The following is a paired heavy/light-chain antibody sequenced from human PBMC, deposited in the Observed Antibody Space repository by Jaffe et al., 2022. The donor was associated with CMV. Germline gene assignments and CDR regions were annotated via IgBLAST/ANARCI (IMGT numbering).Light chain of an antibody. Sequence: DIQMTQSPSSLSASVGDRVTITCRTSQSISNYLNWYQQKPGKAPKLLIYAASTLQNGVPSRFSGSGSGTDFTLTISSLQPEDFATYYCQQSYSISLITFGQGTRLEIK. J-gene: IGKJ5*01. CDR3: QQSYSISLIT. CDR2: AAS. CDR1: QSISNY. V-gene: IGKV1-39*01.
Heavy chain of an antibody. J-gene: IGHJ3*02. Sequence: EVQLVESGGGLVKPGGSLRLSCVGSGFTFSSYNMIWVRQAPGKGLEWVSSISSSSSYLYYADSLKGRFTISRDNAKNSLYLQMNSLRAEDTAVYYCAIPYTAGEAFDIWGQGTVVTVSS. D-gene: IGHD3-16*01. V-gene: IGHV3-21*06. CDR3: AIPYTAGEAFDI. CDR1: GFTFSSYN. CDR2: ISSSSSYL.